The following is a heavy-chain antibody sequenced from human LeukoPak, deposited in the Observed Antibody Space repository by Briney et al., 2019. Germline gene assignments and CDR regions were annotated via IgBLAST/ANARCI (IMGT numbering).Heavy chain of an antibody. V-gene: IGHV4-59*08. CDR1: GGSISSYY. D-gene: IGHD4-11*01. Sequence: SETLSLICTVSGGSISSYYWSWIRQPPGKGLEWIGYIYYSGSTNYNPSLKSRVTISVDTSKNQFSLKLSSVTAADTAVYYCARHYDYSNYEGVLVRFYGMDVWGQGTTVTVSS. J-gene: IGHJ6*02. CDR3: ARHYDYSNYEGVLVRFYGMDV. CDR2: IYYSGST.